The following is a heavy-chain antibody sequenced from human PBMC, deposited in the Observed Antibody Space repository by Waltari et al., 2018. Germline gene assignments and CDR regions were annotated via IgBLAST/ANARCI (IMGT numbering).Heavy chain of an antibody. Sequence: EVQLVESGGGLVQPGGSLRLSGAAAGFNFGSHWMVWVRQAPGKGLGWVANIKEDGSQKYFGDSVKGRFTISRDNAKNSLYLQMDSLRAEDTGVYYCARDVLERHSCFDYWGQGTLVSVAS. CDR2: IKEDGSQK. D-gene: IGHD1-1*01. CDR3: ARDVLERHSCFDY. CDR1: GFNFGSHW. J-gene: IGHJ4*02. V-gene: IGHV3-7*04.